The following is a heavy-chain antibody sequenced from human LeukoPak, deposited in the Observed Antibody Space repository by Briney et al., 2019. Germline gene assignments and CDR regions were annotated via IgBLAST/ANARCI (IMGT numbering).Heavy chain of an antibody. J-gene: IGHJ6*02. Sequence: GASVKVSCKASGYTFNSYGISWVRQAPGQGLEWMGWISPYRGDTEYAQKIQGRVSMTTDTSTSTAYMELRSLRSDDTAVYYCARQVLIVGGRYGMDVRGQGTTVTVSS. CDR1: GYTFNSYG. V-gene: IGHV1-18*01. D-gene: IGHD3-22*01. CDR3: ARQVLIVGGRYGMDV. CDR2: ISPYRGDT.